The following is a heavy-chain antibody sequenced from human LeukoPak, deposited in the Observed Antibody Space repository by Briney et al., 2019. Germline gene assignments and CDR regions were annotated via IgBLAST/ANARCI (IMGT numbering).Heavy chain of an antibody. CDR2: IYYSGST. CDR3: AREGDYYDSSGYLSDY. Sequence: SETLSLTCTVSGGSISSYYWSWIRQPPGKGLEWIGYIYYSGSTNYNPSLKSRVTISVDTSKNQFSLKLSSVTAADTAVYYCAREGDYYDSSGYLSDYWGQGTLVTVSS. V-gene: IGHV4-59*01. CDR1: GGSISSYY. J-gene: IGHJ4*02. D-gene: IGHD3-22*01.